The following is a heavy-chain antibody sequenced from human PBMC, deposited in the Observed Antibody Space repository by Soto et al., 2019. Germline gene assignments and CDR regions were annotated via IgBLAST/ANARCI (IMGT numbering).Heavy chain of an antibody. CDR2: ISADGNSK. V-gene: IGHV3-30-3*02. CDR3: AKHSFRIVVEPAATQYYYYCMDV. Sequence: GSLRLSCAASGFTFSKYAIRWVSQAPGQGLEWVAIISADGNSKHYADSVQGRFTISRDNSKNTLYLQMNSLRAGDTAVYYCAKHSFRIVVEPAATQYYYYCMDVWGQVTTVTVSS. CDR1: GFTFSKYA. J-gene: IGHJ6*02. D-gene: IGHD2-2*01.